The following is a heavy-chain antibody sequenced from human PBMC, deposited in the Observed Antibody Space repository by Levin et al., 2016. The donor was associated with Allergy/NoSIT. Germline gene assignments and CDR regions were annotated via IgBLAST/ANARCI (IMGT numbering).Heavy chain of an antibody. CDR3: AKDPTYCSRTNCYPYFFDG. V-gene: IGHV1-18*01. CDR2: ISTYNDNT. J-gene: IGHJ4*02. Sequence: ASVKVSCKASGYNFMSFGINWVRQAPGQGPEWMGWISTYNDNTHSAQKFHDRLTMSTDTSTATAYMELTSLTSDDTAVYFCAKDPTYCSRTNCYPYFFDGWGQGSLVTVSS. D-gene: IGHD2-2*01. CDR1: GYNFMSFG.